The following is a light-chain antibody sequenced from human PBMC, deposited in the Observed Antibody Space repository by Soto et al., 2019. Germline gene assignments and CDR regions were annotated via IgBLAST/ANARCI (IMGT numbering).Light chain of an antibody. CDR2: EVT. CDR1: SSDVGHYDY. V-gene: IGLV2-14*01. Sequence: QSVLTQPASVSGSPGQSITISCTGTSSDVGHYDYVSWYQQHPGKVPKLIISEVTTQPSGVSDRFSGSKSGNTASLTISRLQAEDEAHYYCSSYTTAYTQVFGGGTKLTVL. CDR3: SSYTTAYTQV. J-gene: IGLJ3*02.